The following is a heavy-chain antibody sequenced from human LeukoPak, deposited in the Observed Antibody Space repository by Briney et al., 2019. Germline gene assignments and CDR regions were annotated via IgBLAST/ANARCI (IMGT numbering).Heavy chain of an antibody. J-gene: IGHJ4*02. CDR3: ARDLFDY. CDR2: IKQDGSGE. CDR1: GFTITDFW. V-gene: IGHV3-7*01. Sequence: GGSLRLSCAVSGFTITDFWMSWVRQAPGKGLEWVANIKQDGSGEFYVDSVKGRFTISRDSAKNSLYLHMNSLRHEDTAVYYCARDLFDYWGQGTLVTVS.